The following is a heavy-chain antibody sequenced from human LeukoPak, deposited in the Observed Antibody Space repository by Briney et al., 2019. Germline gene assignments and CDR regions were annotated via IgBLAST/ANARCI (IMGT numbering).Heavy chain of an antibody. J-gene: IGHJ4*02. V-gene: IGHV3-23*01. CDR1: GFTFSSYA. CDR3: ARGGSVYGYFDY. Sequence: GGSLRLSCAASGFTFSSYAMAWVRQAPGKGLEWVSAISGSGISTYYAESVRGRFTVSRDNPKNTLYLHMTSLRAEDTAVYYCARGGSVYGYFDYWGQGTRVTVSS. CDR2: ISGSGIST. D-gene: IGHD3-10*01.